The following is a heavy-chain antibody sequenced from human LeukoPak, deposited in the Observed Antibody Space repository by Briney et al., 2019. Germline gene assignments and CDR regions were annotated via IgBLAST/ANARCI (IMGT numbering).Heavy chain of an antibody. CDR3: ARWYCSGGSCHFDS. D-gene: IGHD2-15*01. J-gene: IGHJ4*02. CDR1: GFTFSYYQ. V-gene: IGHV3-48*03. CDR2: ISGSGSTT. Sequence: GGSLRLSCAASGFTFSYYQMYGVRQAPGKGLEWISYISGSGSTTSFADSVRGRFTISRDNAKNSMFLQMNSLRAEDTAVYYCARWYCSGGSCHFDSWGQGTLVTVSS.